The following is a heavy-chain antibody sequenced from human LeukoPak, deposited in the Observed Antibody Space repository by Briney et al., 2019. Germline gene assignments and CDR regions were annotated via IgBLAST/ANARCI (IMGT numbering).Heavy chain of an antibody. Sequence: PSETLSLTCTVSGGSISSSSYYWGWIRQPPGKGLEWIGSIYYSGSTYYNPSLKSRVTISVDTSKNQFSLKLSSVTAADTAVCYCARMSGYSGYYYYYYMDVWGKGTTVTVSS. J-gene: IGHJ6*03. CDR3: ARMSGYSGYYYYYYMDV. D-gene: IGHD5-12*01. V-gene: IGHV4-39*01. CDR1: GGSISSSSYY. CDR2: IYYSGST.